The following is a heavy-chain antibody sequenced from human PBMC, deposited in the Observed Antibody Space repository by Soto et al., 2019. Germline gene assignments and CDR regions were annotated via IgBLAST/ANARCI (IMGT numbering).Heavy chain of an antibody. V-gene: IGHV3-48*01. D-gene: IGHD3-10*01. CDR3: ARDFRPYYYGSGSEAWFDP. CDR2: ISASSGTI. Sequence: GGSLRLSCAASGFTFSNYVMNWVRQAPGKGLDWVSSISASSGTIYYADSVKGRFTISRDNAKNTLYLQMNSLRAEDTAVYYCARDFRPYYYGSGSEAWFDPWGQGTLVTVSS. CDR1: GFTFSNYV. J-gene: IGHJ5*02.